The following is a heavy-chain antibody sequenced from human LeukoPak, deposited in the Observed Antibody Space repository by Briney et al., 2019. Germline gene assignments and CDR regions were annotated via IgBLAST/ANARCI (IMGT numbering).Heavy chain of an antibody. D-gene: IGHD3-3*01. V-gene: IGHV3-23*01. CDR2: FSGSGGRT. CDR3: AKDRRVHSAIYDLWSGDYGMDV. J-gene: IGHJ6*04. CDR1: GFTFSSYA. Sequence: GGSLRLSCAASGFTFSSYAMSWVRQAPGKGLGWVSAFSGSGGRTSYADSVTGRLIISRDTSKHTLCRQMTSVRAEEPGVYECAKDRRVHSAIYDLWSGDYGMDVWGEGTTVTVSS.